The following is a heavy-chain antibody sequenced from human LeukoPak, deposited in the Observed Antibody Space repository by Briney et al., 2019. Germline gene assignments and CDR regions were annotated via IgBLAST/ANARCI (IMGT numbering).Heavy chain of an antibody. V-gene: IGHV1-2*02. CDR2: INPNSGGT. Sequence: ASVKVSCKASGYTFTGYYMHWVRQAPGQGLEWMGWINPNSGGTNYARKFQGRVTMTRDTSISTAYMELSRLRSDDTAVYYCARGGAIVVVPAAMVSWGQGTLVTVSS. J-gene: IGHJ4*02. CDR1: GYTFTGYY. D-gene: IGHD2-2*01. CDR3: ARGGAIVVVPAAMVS.